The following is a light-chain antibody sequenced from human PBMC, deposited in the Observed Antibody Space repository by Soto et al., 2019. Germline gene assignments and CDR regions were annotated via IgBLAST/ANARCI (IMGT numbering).Light chain of an antibody. V-gene: IGLV1-47*01. J-gene: IGLJ2*01. CDR2: RNT. CDR1: SSNVGRNY. CDR3: AAWDDSVSSPI. Sequence: QSVLTQPPSASGTPGQRVSISCSGSSSNVGRNYVFWYQQLPGMAPKLLIYRNTQRPSGVPDRFSGSKSGTSASLAISGLRSEDEADYHCAAWDDSVSSPIFGGGTKLTVL.